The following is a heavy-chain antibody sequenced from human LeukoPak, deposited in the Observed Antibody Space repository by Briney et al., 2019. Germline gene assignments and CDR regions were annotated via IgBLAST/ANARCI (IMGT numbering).Heavy chain of an antibody. D-gene: IGHD6-13*01. CDR3: ARRGSSWLNWFDP. J-gene: IGHJ5*02. V-gene: IGHV4-59*08. Sequence: SETLSLTCTVSGGSISSYYWSWIRQPPGKGLEWIGYIYYSGSTNYNPSLKSRVTISVDTSKNQFSLKLSSVTAADTAVYYCARRGSSWLNWFDPWGQGTLATVSS. CDR1: GGSISSYY. CDR2: IYYSGST.